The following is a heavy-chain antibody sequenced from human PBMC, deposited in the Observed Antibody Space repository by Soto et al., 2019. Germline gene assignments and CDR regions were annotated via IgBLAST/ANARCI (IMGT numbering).Heavy chain of an antibody. CDR2: IYYSGST. V-gene: IGHV4-39*01. J-gene: IGHJ4*02. CDR3: ADETYYYDSSGYYENWIFDY. D-gene: IGHD3-22*01. Sequence: KPSETLSLTCTVSGGSISSSSYYWGWIRQPPGKGLEWIGSIYYSGSTYYNPSLKSRVTISVDTSKNQFSLKLSSVTAADTAVYYCADETYYYDSSGYYENWIFDYWGQGTLVTAPQ. CDR1: GGSISSSSYY.